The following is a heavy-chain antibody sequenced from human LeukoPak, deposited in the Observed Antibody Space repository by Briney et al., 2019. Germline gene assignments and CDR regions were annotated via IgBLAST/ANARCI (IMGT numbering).Heavy chain of an antibody. CDR3: ARVEATYYYDTAQST. V-gene: IGHV1-2*02. D-gene: IGHD3-22*01. Sequence: GASVRVSCKASGYTFTAYYIHWVRQTPGQGLEWMGWVNCNTGGTNYARRFQGRVTMTRDTSINTAYMEVNRLTSDDTGVYYCARVEATYYYDTAQSTWGQGTLVAVSS. CDR2: VNCNTGGT. CDR1: GYTFTAYY. J-gene: IGHJ5*02.